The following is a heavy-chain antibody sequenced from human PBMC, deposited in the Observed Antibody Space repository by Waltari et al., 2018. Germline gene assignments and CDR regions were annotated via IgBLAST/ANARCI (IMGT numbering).Heavy chain of an antibody. CDR1: GLTFSTFA. CDR2: ISNSGRDT. D-gene: IGHD2-15*01. J-gene: IGHJ5*02. CDR3: ATGSKHSSWFDP. V-gene: IGHV3-23*01. Sequence: QLLESGGDLVQPGGSLRLSCSDSGLTFSTFAMSWFRQAPGKGLEWVSGISNSGRDTYYADSVKGRFTISRDNSKKTLYLQMKSLRVEDTAVYYCATGSKHSSWFDPWGQGTLVTVSS.